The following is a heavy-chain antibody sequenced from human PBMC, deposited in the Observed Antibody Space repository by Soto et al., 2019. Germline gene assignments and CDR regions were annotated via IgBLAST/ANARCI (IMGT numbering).Heavy chain of an antibody. D-gene: IGHD3-22*01. J-gene: IGHJ6*02. CDR3: ARDSNPWISMLVVVITDYYGMDV. Sequence: LKLSCSASGFTFSSYSMNLVRQARGKGLEWVSSISSSSSYIYYADSVKGRFTISRDNAKNSLYLQMNSLRAEDTAVYYCARDSNPWISMLVVVITDYYGMDVCVQGTTVPV. V-gene: IGHV3-21*01. CDR1: GFTFSSYS. CDR2: ISSSSSYI.